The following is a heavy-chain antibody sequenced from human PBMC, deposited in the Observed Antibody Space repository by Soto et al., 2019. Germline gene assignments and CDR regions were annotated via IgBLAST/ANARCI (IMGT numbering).Heavy chain of an antibody. Sequence: PGGSLRLSCAASGFTFSSYAMHWVRQAPGKGLEWVAVISYDGSNKYYADSVKGRFTISRDNSKNTLYLQMNSLRAEDTAVYYCARDRWIAARPDYYYGMDVWGQGTTVTVYS. CDR3: ARDRWIAARPDYYYGMDV. D-gene: IGHD6-6*01. CDR2: ISYDGSNK. CDR1: GFTFSSYA. J-gene: IGHJ6*02. V-gene: IGHV3-30-3*01.